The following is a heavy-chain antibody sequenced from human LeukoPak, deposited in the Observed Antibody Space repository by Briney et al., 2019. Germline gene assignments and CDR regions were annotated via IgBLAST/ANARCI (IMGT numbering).Heavy chain of an antibody. D-gene: IGHD3-22*01. CDR3: AKDQNSGYYFDY. V-gene: IGHV3-33*06. J-gene: IGHJ4*02. CDR1: GFTFSSYG. Sequence: GGSLRLSCAASGFTFSSYGMHWVRQAPGKGVEWVAVIWYDGNNKNYADSVKGRFTISRDNSKNTLYLQMNSLRAADTAVYYCAKDQNSGYYFDYWGQGTLVTVSS. CDR2: IWYDGNNK.